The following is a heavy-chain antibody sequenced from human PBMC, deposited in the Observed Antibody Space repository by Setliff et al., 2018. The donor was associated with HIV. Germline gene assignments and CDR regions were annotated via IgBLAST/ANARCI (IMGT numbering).Heavy chain of an antibody. CDR2: IYANGYA. J-gene: IGHJ4*02. Sequence: SETLSLTCTVSGGSISSGSYYWSWIRQPAGKGLEYIGRIYANGYANYNPSLKSRVTMSVDTSKNQFSLNLTSVTAADTATYYCARILISYGSGTHKYFDYWGQGTVVTVSS. CDR3: ARILISYGSGTHKYFDY. CDR1: GGSISSGSYY. V-gene: IGHV4-61*02. D-gene: IGHD3-10*01.